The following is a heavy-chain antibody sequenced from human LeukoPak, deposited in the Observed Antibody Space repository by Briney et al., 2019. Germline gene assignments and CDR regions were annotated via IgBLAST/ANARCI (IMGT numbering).Heavy chain of an antibody. CDR2: MSDSGST. J-gene: IGHJ3*02. D-gene: IGHD3-22*01. Sequence: SETLSLTCTVSGGSISSYYWSWIRQPPGKRLEWVGYMSDSGSTNYNPSLKSRVTISIDTSKNQFSLKLSSVTAADTAVYYCARALEYYYDSSRAFDIWGQGTMVTVSS. CDR1: GGSISSYY. V-gene: IGHV4-59*01. CDR3: ARALEYYYDSSRAFDI.